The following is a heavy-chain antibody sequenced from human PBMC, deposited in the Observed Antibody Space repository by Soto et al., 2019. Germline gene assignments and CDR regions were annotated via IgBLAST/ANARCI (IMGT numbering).Heavy chain of an antibody. V-gene: IGHV1-69*01. CDR3: ARDQDYYGSGRPPAWFDP. J-gene: IGHJ5*02. CDR1: GGTFSSYA. D-gene: IGHD3-10*01. CDR2: IIPIFGTA. Sequence: QVQLVQSGAEVKKPGSSVKVSCKASGGTFSSYAISWVRQAPGQGLEWMGGIIPIFGTANYAQKFQGRVTITADESTSAAYMELSSLRSEDTAVYYCARDQDYYGSGRPPAWFDPWGQGTLVTVSS.